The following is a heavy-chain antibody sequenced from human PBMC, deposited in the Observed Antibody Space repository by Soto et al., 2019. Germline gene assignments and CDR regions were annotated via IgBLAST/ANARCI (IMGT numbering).Heavy chain of an antibody. CDR2: ISYDGSNK. CDR3: ARDRGWVSRVTTVYNWFDP. Sequence: GGSLRLSCAASGFTFGSYAMHWVRQAPGKGLEWVAVISYDGSNKYYADSVKGRFTISRDNSKNTLYLQMNSLRAEDTAVYYCARDRGWVSRVTTVYNWFDPWGQGTLVTVSS. D-gene: IGHD3-22*01. CDR1: GFTFGSYA. J-gene: IGHJ5*02. V-gene: IGHV3-30-3*01.